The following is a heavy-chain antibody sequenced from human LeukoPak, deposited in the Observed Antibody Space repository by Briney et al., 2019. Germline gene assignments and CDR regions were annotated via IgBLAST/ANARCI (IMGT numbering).Heavy chain of an antibody. CDR2: VYYSGTT. V-gene: IGHV4-39*01. CDR1: GDSIGSRSYY. CDR3: ARHSSGTYYRFDY. Sequence: SETLSLTCSVSGDSIGSRSYYWSWIRQPPGKGLEWIGSVYYSGTTYYNPSLKSRVTVSEDTSKNQFSLRLSSVTTADTAVYYCARHSSGTYYRFDYWGQGTLVTVSS. D-gene: IGHD1-26*01. J-gene: IGHJ4*02.